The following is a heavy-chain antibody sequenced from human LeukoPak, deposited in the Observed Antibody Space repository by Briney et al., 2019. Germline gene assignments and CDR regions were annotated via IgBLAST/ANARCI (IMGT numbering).Heavy chain of an antibody. Sequence: SETLCLTCTVSGVSISSYYWSWIRQPPGKGLEWIGDIFYSGNTIYNPSLKSRVTISADTSKNHFSLRLRSLTAADTAVYYCARLAAISGSAYPDVWGQGTLVTVSS. V-gene: IGHV4-59*08. D-gene: IGHD1-26*01. CDR3: ARLAAISGSAYPDV. CDR2: IFYSGNT. J-gene: IGHJ4*02. CDR1: GVSISSYY.